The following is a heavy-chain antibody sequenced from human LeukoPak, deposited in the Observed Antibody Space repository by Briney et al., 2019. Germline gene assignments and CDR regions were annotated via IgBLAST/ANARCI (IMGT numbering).Heavy chain of an antibody. J-gene: IGHJ5*02. D-gene: IGHD6-13*01. V-gene: IGHV3-23*01. Sequence: GGSVRLSCAASRFTFSSYAMNWVRQAPGKGLEWVSAISGSGGRTYYADSVKGRFTISRDNPKNTLYLQMNSLRAEDTAVYFCAKGVVSTWSPGGWFDPWGQGTLVTVSS. CDR3: AKGVVSTWSPGGWFDP. CDR2: ISGSGGRT. CDR1: RFTFSSYA.